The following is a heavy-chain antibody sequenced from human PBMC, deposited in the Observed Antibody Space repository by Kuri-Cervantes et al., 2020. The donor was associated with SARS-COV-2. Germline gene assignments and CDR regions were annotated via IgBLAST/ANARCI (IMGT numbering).Heavy chain of an antibody. CDR2: ISAYNGNT. CDR1: GYTFTSYG. Sequence: ASVKVSCKASGYTFTSYGISWVRQAPGQGLEWMGWISAYNGNTNYAQKFQGRVTITADKSTSTAYMELSSLRSEDTAVYYCARHLSYDSSGYLVDYWGQGALVTVSS. D-gene: IGHD3-22*01. V-gene: IGHV1-18*01. CDR3: ARHLSYDSSGYLVDY. J-gene: IGHJ4*02.